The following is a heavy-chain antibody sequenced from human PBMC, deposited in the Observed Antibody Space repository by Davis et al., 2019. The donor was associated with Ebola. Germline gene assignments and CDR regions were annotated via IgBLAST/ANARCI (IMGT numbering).Heavy chain of an antibody. Sequence: GGSLRLSCATSGFTFSTYWMSWVRQAPGKGPEWVANIQEDGSETYYVDSVKGRFTISRDNAKNSLYLQMNSLRAEDTAVYYCARVRSSWYRIDALDIWGQGTMVIVSS. CDR1: GFTFSTYW. CDR2: IQEDGSET. V-gene: IGHV3-7*01. D-gene: IGHD6-13*01. J-gene: IGHJ3*02. CDR3: ARVRSSWYRIDALDI.